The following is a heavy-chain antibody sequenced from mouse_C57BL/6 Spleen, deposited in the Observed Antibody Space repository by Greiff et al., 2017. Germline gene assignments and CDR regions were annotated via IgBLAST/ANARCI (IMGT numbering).Heavy chain of an antibody. CDR2: ISDGGSYT. CDR1: GFTFSSYA. CDR3: ARAYYSNSLYYFES. D-gene: IGHD2-5*01. J-gene: IGHJ2*01. V-gene: IGHV5-4*03. Sequence: EVMLVESGGGLVKPGGSLKLSCAASGFTFSSYAMSWVRQTPEKRLEWVATISDGGSYTYYPDNVKGRFTISRDNAKNNLYLQMSHLKSEDTAMYYCARAYYSNSLYYFESWGQGTTRTVSS.